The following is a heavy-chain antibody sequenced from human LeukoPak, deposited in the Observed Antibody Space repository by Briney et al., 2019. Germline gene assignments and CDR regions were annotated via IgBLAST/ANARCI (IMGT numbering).Heavy chain of an antibody. J-gene: IGHJ5*02. Sequence: GASVKVSCKASGCTFTSYALHWVRQAPGQRLEWMAWINAGNSNTKYSQKFQGRVTITRDTSASTAYMELSSLRSEDTAVYYCARDNSEGNWFDPWGQGTLVTVSS. V-gene: IGHV1-3*01. CDR2: INAGNSNT. D-gene: IGHD3-10*01. CDR1: GCTFTSYA. CDR3: ARDNSEGNWFDP.